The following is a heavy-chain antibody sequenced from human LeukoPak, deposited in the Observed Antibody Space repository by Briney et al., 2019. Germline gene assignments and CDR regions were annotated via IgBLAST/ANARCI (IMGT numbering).Heavy chain of an antibody. D-gene: IGHD3-3*01. Sequence: GGSLRLSCAASGFTFSDYYMSWIRQAPGKGLEWVSYISSSSSYTNYADSVKGRFTISRDNAKNSLYLQMNSLRAEDTAVYYCARMGARVPFSFDYWGQGTLVTVSS. J-gene: IGHJ4*02. CDR1: GFTFSDYY. V-gene: IGHV3-11*03. CDR3: ARMGARVPFSFDY. CDR2: ISSSSSYT.